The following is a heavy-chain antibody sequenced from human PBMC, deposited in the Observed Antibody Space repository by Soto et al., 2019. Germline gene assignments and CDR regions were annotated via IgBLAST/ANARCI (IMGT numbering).Heavy chain of an antibody. Sequence: ASLKVSSRASGYTYTGYFIRWLPQAPGQWPEWMGRINPNTDDAKYTKKDHSSDTLTRDTSISTAYMEMKRLKSDDTAVFYCVREGGTLGHSLGELFPTQNYHYYGMDVWGQGTTVTVSS. CDR1: GYTYTGYF. J-gene: IGHJ6*02. D-gene: IGHD3-10*01. CDR2: INPNTDDA. CDR3: VREGGTLGHSLGELFPTQNYHYYGMDV. V-gene: IGHV1-2*04.